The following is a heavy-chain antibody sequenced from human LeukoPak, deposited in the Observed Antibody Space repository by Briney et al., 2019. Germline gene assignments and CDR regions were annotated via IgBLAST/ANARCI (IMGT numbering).Heavy chain of an antibody. V-gene: IGHV4-39*07. Sequence: KPSETRSLTCTVSGGSISSSSYYWGWIRQPPGKGLEWIGSIYHSGSTYYNPSLKSRVTIAVETSKNQFSLKLSSVTAADTAVYYCARFEPAGNMDVWGKGTTVTVSS. CDR1: GGSISSSSYY. J-gene: IGHJ6*03. D-gene: IGHD2-2*01. CDR3: ARFEPAGNMDV. CDR2: IYHSGST.